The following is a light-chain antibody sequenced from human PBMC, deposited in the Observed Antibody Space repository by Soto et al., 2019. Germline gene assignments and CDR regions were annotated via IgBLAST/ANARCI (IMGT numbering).Light chain of an antibody. CDR3: QQFNTKPLT. V-gene: IGKV1-13*02. CDR1: QGISTA. CDR2: DAS. Sequence: IQLTQSPSTLSATVGDRVTITCRASQGISTALAWYHQRPGKSPDLLVYDASTLQSGVPSRFSGSGSETDFSLTISGLQPEDFGHYYCQQFNTKPLTFGGGTRVPIK. J-gene: IGKJ4*01.